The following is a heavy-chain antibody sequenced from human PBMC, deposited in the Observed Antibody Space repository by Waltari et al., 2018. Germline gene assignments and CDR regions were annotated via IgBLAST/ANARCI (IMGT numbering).Heavy chain of an antibody. J-gene: IGHJ6*03. Sequence: QVQLVQSGAEVKQPGASVKVSCRASGYSFTDFDINWVRQAPGQGLEWMGWLSPHNGNSGYAPQFHGRVAISGDTAITTAYMELSSLTSDDTAVYYCARTTAARRTHYYYMDVWGEGTTVTISS. CDR2: LSPHNGNS. CDR1: GYSFTDFD. V-gene: IGHV1-8*03. D-gene: IGHD6-6*01. CDR3: ARTTAARRTHYYYMDV.